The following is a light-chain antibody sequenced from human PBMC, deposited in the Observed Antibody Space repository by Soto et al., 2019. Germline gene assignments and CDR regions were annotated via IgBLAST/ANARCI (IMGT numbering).Light chain of an antibody. CDR2: DVS. CDR3: CSYAGSYTFV. Sequence: QSVLTQPRSVSGSPGQSVTISCTGTNSDVGGYNYVSWYQQHPGKAPKLMIYDVSKRPSGVPDRFSGSKSDNTASLTISGLQAEDEADYYCCSYAGSYTFVFGGGTTLTVL. CDR1: NSDVGGYNY. J-gene: IGLJ2*01. V-gene: IGLV2-11*01.